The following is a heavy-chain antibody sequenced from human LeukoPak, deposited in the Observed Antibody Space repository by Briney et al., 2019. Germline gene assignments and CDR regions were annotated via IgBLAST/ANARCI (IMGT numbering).Heavy chain of an antibody. D-gene: IGHD5-24*01. CDR2: ISYDGSNK. Sequence: GGSLRLSCAASGFTFSSYWMSWVRQAPGKGLEWVAVISYDGSNKYYADSVKGRFTISRDNSKNTLYLQMNSLRAEDTAVYYCARDLGWLQSHGPFDYWGQGTLVTVSS. J-gene: IGHJ4*02. CDR3: ARDLGWLQSHGPFDY. V-gene: IGHV3-30*03. CDR1: GFTFSSYW.